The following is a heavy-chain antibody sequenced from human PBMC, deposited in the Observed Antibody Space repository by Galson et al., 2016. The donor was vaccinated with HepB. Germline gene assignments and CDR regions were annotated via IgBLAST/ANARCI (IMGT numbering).Heavy chain of an antibody. J-gene: IGHJ6*02. Sequence: SETLSLTCTVSGGSMSTYFWSWIRQPPGKGLEWIGYVYYSGSTNCNPSLKSRVTISVDTSKNQFSLMLSSVTAADTAVYFCARSALDYDISAGYYRPLAMDVWGQGTTVTVS. CDR1: GGSMSTYF. CDR3: ARSALDYDISAGYYRPLAMDV. CDR2: VYYSGST. V-gene: IGHV4-59*01. D-gene: IGHD3-9*01.